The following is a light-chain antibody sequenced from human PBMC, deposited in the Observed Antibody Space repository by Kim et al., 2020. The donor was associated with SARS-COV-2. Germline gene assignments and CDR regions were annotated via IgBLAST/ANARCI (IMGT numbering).Light chain of an antibody. CDR1: RSNIGSNT. CDR2: SND. Sequence: PGQRVTISCSGSRSNIGSNTVNWYQQLPGTAPKLLIYSNDQRPSGVPDRFSGSKSGTSASLAISGLQSEDEADYYCAAWDDSLNGVFGTGTKVTVL. J-gene: IGLJ1*01. CDR3: AAWDDSLNGV. V-gene: IGLV1-44*01.